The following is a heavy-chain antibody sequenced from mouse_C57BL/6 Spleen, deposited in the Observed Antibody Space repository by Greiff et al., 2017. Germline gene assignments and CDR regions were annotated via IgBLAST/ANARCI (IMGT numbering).Heavy chain of an antibody. CDR1: GFNIKDYY. D-gene: IGHD2-4*01. CDR3: TTPYDCDPYYYAMDY. CDR2: IDPEDGDT. V-gene: IGHV14-1*01. J-gene: IGHJ4*01. Sequence: VQLQQSGAELVRPGASVKLSCTASGFNIKDYYMHWVKQRPEQGLEWIGRIDPEDGDTEYAPKFQGKATMTAVTSSNTAYLQLSSLTSEDTAVYYCTTPYDCDPYYYAMDYWGQGTSVTVSS.